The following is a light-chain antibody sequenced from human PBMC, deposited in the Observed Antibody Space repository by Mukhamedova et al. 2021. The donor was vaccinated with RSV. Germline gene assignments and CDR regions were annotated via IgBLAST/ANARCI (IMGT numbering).Light chain of an antibody. V-gene: IGKV3-20*01. CDR2: GAS. Sequence: MGSQSVSSYLAWYQQKPGQAPRLLIYGASSRATGIPDRFSGSGSGTDFTLTISRLEPEDFVVYYCQQYGSSPLTFGGGTKVEIK. CDR3: QQYGSSPLT. CDR1: QSVSSY. J-gene: IGKJ4*01.